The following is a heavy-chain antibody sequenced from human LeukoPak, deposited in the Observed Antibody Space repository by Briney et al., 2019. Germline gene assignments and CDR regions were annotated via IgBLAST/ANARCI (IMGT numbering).Heavy chain of an antibody. CDR1: GGSFSGYY. Sequence: SETLSLTCAVYGGSFSGYYWSWIHQPPGKGLEWIGEINHSGSTNYNPSLKSRVTMSVDTSKNQFSLRLSSVTAADTAVYYCARVMIPGAFDIWGQGTMVTVSS. J-gene: IGHJ3*02. V-gene: IGHV4-34*01. D-gene: IGHD3-16*01. CDR3: ARVMIPGAFDI. CDR2: INHSGST.